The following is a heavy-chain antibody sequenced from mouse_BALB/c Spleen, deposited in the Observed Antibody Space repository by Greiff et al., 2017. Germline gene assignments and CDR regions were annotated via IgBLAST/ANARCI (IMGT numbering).Heavy chain of an antibody. J-gene: IGHJ4*01. Sequence: EVQLVESGPSLVKPSQTLSLTCSVTGDSITSGYWNWIRKFPGNKLEYMGYISYSGSTYYNPSLKSRISITRDTSKNQYYLQLNSVTTEDTATYYCARVMDMITTGYAMDYWGQGTSVTVSS. CDR2: ISYSGST. CDR1: GDSITSGY. CDR3: ARVMDMITTGYAMDY. D-gene: IGHD2-4*01. V-gene: IGHV3-8*02.